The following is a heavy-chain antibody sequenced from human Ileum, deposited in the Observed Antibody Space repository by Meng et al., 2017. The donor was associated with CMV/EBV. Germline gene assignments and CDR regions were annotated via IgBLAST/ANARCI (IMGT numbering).Heavy chain of an antibody. V-gene: IGHV4-34*01. D-gene: IGHD2-2*01. CDR1: GSVSDYY. Sequence: GSVSDYYWNWIRQPPGKGLEWIGEINHSGIASVNPSLRNRVSISEDMSKNQFSLKLTSVTAADTAVYYCARLFGIVIGPAAIGSDPWGQGTLVTVSS. CDR3: ARLFGIVIGPAAIGSDP. CDR2: INHSGIA. J-gene: IGHJ5*02.